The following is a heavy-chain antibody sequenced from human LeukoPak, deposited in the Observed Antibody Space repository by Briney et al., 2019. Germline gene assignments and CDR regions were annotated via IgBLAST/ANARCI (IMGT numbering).Heavy chain of an antibody. D-gene: IGHD3-16*01. CDR1: GFTFSNYA. V-gene: IGHV3-23*01. J-gene: IGHJ3*02. CDR2: ISGGGTP. Sequence: PGGSLRLSCAASGFTFSNYAMYWVRQAPGKGLQWVSGISGGGTPYYPGSVKGRFTISRDNSKNTLYLHVNSLRAEDTALYYCAKDEGGSLEAPYPAFDIWGRGTMVTVSS. CDR3: AKDEGGSLEAPYPAFDI.